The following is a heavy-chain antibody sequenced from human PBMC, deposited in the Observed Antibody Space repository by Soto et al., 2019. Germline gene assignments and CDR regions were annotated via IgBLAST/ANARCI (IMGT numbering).Heavy chain of an antibody. CDR1: GGTFSSYA. CDR3: ARVQGTAAAEGYYYYGMDV. J-gene: IGHJ6*02. CDR2: IIPIFGTA. V-gene: IGHV1-69*01. Sequence: QVQLVQSGAEVKKPGSSVKVSCKASGGTFSSYAISWVRQAPGQGLEWMGGIIPIFGTANYAQKFQGRVTITADESTSTAYMELSSLRSEDTAVYYCARVQGTAAAEGYYYYGMDVWGQGTTVTVSS. D-gene: IGHD2-2*01.